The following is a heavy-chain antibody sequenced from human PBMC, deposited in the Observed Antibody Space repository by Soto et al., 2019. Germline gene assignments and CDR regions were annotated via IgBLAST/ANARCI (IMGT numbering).Heavy chain of an antibody. Sequence: RHCYTVSEGNFVDYAVSWISQKQGKGLEWVGFIRRIAYGGTTDYAASVKGRFTISRDDSRKIVYLQMSRLKIEDTAVDYCAKGTFGDPALFDYLVQGTPVTVFS. CDR3: AKGTFGDPALFDY. V-gene: IGHV3-49*03. J-gene: IGHJ4*02. CDR2: IRRIAYGGTT. CDR1: EGNFVDYA. D-gene: IGHD3-16*01.